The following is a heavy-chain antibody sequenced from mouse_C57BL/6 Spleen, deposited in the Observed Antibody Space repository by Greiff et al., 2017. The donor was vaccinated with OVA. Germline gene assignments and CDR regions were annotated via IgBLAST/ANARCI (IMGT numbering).Heavy chain of an antibody. Sequence: EVQLVESGPGLVKPSQSLSLTCTVTGYSITSGYYWNWIRQFPGNKLEWMGYLSYDGSNNYNPSLKNRISITRDTSKNQFFLKLNSVTTEDTATYYCARGGRKTAQATYYAMDDWGQGTSVTVSS. J-gene: IGHJ4*01. D-gene: IGHD3-2*02. V-gene: IGHV3-6*01. CDR3: ARGGRKTAQATYYAMDD. CDR2: LSYDGSN. CDR1: GYSITSGYY.